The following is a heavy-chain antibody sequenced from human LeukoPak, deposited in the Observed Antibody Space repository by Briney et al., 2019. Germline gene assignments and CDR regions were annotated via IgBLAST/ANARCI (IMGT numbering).Heavy chain of an antibody. Sequence: ASVKVSCKASGYTFTGYYMHWVRQAPGQGLEWMGWINPNSGGTNYAQKFQGRVTMTRDTSISTAYMELSRLRSDDTAVYYCARAEESGSYFLIFDYWGQGTLVTVSS. J-gene: IGHJ4*02. CDR1: GYTFTGYY. CDR3: ARAEESGSYFLIFDY. D-gene: IGHD1-26*01. CDR2: INPNSGGT. V-gene: IGHV1-2*02.